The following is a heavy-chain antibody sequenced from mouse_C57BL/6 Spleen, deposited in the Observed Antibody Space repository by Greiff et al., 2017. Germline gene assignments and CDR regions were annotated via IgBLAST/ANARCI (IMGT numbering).Heavy chain of an antibody. V-gene: IGHV1-18*01. J-gene: IGHJ3*01. D-gene: IGHD1-1*01. CDR3: VRLNYGSSSWFAY. Sequence: VQLQQSGPELVKPGASVKIPCKASGYTFTDSNMDWVKQSHGKSLEWIGDINPNNGGTIYNQKFKGKATFTVDKSSSTAYMGLRSLTSEDTAVYYCVRLNYGSSSWFAYWGQGTLVTVSA. CDR2: INPNNGGT. CDR1: GYTFTDSN.